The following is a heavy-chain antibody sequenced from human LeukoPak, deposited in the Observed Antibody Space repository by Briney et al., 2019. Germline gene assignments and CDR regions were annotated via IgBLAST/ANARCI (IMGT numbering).Heavy chain of an antibody. J-gene: IGHJ3*02. CDR1: GGTFSSYA. V-gene: IGHV1-69*13. CDR3: ARRNYYDSSGYHRNHDAFDI. CDR2: IIPIFGTA. D-gene: IGHD3-22*01. Sequence: GASVKVSCKASGGTFSSYAISWVRQAPGQGLEWMGGIIPIFGTANYAQKFQGRVTITADESTSTAYMELSSLRSEDTAVYFCARRNYYDSSGYHRNHDAFDIWGQGTLVTVSS.